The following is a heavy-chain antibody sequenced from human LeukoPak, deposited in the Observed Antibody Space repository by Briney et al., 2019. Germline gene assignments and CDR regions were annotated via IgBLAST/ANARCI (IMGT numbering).Heavy chain of an antibody. Sequence: SETLSLTCTVSGGSISSYYWSWIRQPAGKGLEWIGRIYSSGTTYYNPSLNGRVTMSVDTSKNQFSLEVRSVTAADTAVYYCARHPIAYCGGDCYLDAFDIWGQGTMVTVSS. CDR1: GGSISSYY. V-gene: IGHV4-4*07. CDR3: ARHPIAYCGGDCYLDAFDI. J-gene: IGHJ3*02. D-gene: IGHD2-21*02. CDR2: IYSSGTT.